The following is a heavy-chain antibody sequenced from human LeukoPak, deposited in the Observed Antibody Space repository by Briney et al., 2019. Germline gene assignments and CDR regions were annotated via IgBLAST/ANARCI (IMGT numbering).Heavy chain of an antibody. J-gene: IGHJ6*02. Sequence: GGSLRLSCAASGFTFDDYTMHWVRQAPGKGLEWVSLISWDGGSTYYADSVKGRFTISRDNSKNSLYLQMNSLRTEDTALYYCAKDNLSSSWYLPYYYYCGMDVWGQGTTVTVSS. CDR1: GFTFDDYT. V-gene: IGHV3-43*01. D-gene: IGHD6-13*01. CDR2: ISWDGGST. CDR3: AKDNLSSSWYLPYYYYCGMDV.